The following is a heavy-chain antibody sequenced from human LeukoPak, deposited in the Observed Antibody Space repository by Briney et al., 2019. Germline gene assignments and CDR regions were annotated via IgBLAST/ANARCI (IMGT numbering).Heavy chain of an antibody. V-gene: IGHV6-1*01. Sequence: SQTLSLTCAISGDSVSSNSVTWNWIRQSPSRGLEWLGRTYYRSTWYNDYVVSVRGRITVNPDTSKNQFSLHLNSVTPEDTAVYYCARRLTQYDCFDPWGQGILVTVSS. J-gene: IGHJ5*02. D-gene: IGHD2-2*01. CDR3: ARRLTQYDCFDP. CDR2: TYYRSTWYN. CDR1: GDSVSSNSVT.